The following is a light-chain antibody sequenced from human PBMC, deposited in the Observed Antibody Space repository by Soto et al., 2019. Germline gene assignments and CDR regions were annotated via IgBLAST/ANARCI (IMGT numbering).Light chain of an antibody. CDR1: QSVSSNY. V-gene: IGKV3-20*01. J-gene: IGKJ1*01. Sequence: EILLTQSPGTLSLSPGERAALSCRASQSVSSNYLAWYQQRPGQAPRLVIYAADRRAAGIPDRFSGSGSGTDFTLTISRLEPEDFAVYYCQQYDTSPRTFGQGTKVDIK. CDR3: QQYDTSPRT. CDR2: AAD.